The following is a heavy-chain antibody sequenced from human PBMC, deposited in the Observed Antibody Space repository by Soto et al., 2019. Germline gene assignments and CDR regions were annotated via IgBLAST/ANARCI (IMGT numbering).Heavy chain of an antibody. CDR3: ARVGGEYMITFGGVINRRFDY. J-gene: IGHJ4*02. Sequence: QVQLQESGPGLVKPSETLSLTCTVSGGSVSSGSYYWSWIRQPPGKGLEWIGYIYYSGSTNYNPSLKSRVTRSVDTSKSQFSLKLSSVTAADTAVYYCARVGGEYMITFGGVINRRFDYWGQGTLVTVSS. CDR2: IYYSGST. V-gene: IGHV4-61*01. D-gene: IGHD3-16*02. CDR1: GGSVSSGSYY.